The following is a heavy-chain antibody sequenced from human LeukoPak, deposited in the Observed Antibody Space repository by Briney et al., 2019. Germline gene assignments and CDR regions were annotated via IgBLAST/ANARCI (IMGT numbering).Heavy chain of an antibody. CDR1: GGSISSYY. J-gene: IGHJ4*02. Sequence: SETLSLTCTVSGGSISSYYWSWIRQPPGKGLEWIGYIYYSGSTNYNPSLKSRVTISLDTSKNQFSLKLRSVTAADTAVYYCARGFDSKSTYFDYRGQGTLVTVSS. CDR3: ARGFDSKSTYFDY. CDR2: IYYSGST. V-gene: IGHV4-59*01. D-gene: IGHD5-12*01.